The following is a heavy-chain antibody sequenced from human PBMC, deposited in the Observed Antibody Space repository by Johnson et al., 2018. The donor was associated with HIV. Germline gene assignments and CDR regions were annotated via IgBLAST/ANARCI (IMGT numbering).Heavy chain of an antibody. CDR1: NFTFKDYY. J-gene: IGHJ3*02. D-gene: IGHD6-6*01. V-gene: IGHV3-11*01. Sequence: QVLLVESGGGLVKPGGSLRLSCAASNFTFKDYYMNWIRQAPGKGLEWIPYISSSGSTIYYADSVKGRFTISRDNAKNSLDLEMNSLRAEDTAVYYCARVAQSIAARPEAFDIWGQGTMVTVSS. CDR2: ISSSGSTI. CDR3: ARVAQSIAARPEAFDI.